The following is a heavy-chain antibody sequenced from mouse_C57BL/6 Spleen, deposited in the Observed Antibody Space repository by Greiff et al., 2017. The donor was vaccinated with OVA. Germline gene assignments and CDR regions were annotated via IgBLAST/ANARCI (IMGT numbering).Heavy chain of an antibody. J-gene: IGHJ2*01. CDR2: ISYDGSN. CDR1: GYSITSGYY. CDR3: ASYYYGSRYYFDY. V-gene: IGHV3-6*01. Sequence: EVKLEESGPGLVKPSQSLSLTCSVTGYSITSGYYWNWIRQFPGNKLEWMGYISYDGSNNYNPSLKNRISITRDTSKNQFFLKLNSVTTEDTATYYCASYYYGSRYYFDYWGQGTTLTVSS. D-gene: IGHD1-1*01.